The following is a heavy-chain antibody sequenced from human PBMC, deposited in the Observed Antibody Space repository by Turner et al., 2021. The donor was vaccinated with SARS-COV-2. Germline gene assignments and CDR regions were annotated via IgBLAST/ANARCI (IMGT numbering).Heavy chain of an antibody. V-gene: IGHV4-39*01. CDR3: ARFEYGYSYDFGFDY. D-gene: IGHD5-18*01. J-gene: IGHJ4*02. CDR2: IYYSGST. CDR1: GGSISSSSYY. Sequence: QLQLQESGPGLVKPSETLSLTGTVSGGSISSSSYYWGWIRQPPGKGLEWIGSIYYSGSTYYNPSLKSRVTISVDTSKNQFSLKLSSVTAADTAVYYCARFEYGYSYDFGFDYWGQGTLVTVSS.